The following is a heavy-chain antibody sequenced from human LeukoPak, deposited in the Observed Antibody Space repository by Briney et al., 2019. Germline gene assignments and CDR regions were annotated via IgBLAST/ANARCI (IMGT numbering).Heavy chain of an antibody. D-gene: IGHD6-19*01. Sequence: PGGSLRLSCAASGFTFSTFDMSWVRQAPGKGLEWVSGISGSGGSTYYADSVKGRFTISRDNSKNTLYLQMNTLRVEDTAVCYCARGWGSSGWYDYWGQGALVTVSS. CDR2: ISGSGGST. CDR3: ARGWGSSGWYDY. J-gene: IGHJ4*02. CDR1: GFTFSTFD. V-gene: IGHV3-23*01.